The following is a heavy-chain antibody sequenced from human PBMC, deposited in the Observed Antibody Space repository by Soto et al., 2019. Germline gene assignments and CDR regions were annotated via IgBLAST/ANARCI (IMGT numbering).Heavy chain of an antibody. CDR2: ISYDGSNK. J-gene: IGHJ5*02. CDR1: GFTFSSYA. Sequence: GGSLRLSCAASGFTFSSYAMHWVRQAPGKGLEWVAVISYDGSNKYYADSVKGRFTISRDNSKNTLYLQMNSLRAEDTAVYYCARGDPYYYDSSGYVFDPWGQGTLVTVSS. V-gene: IGHV3-30-3*01. CDR3: ARGDPYYYDSSGYVFDP. D-gene: IGHD3-22*01.